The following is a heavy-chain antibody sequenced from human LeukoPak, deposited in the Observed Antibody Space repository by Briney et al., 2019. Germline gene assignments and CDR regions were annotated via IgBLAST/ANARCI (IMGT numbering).Heavy chain of an antibody. CDR2: IIPIFGTA. D-gene: IGHD2-15*01. V-gene: IGHV1-69*13. CDR3: ARVYCSGGSCYSSQKYYFDY. CDR1: GGTFSGYA. J-gene: IGHJ4*02. Sequence: ASVKVSCKASGGTFSGYAISWVRQAPGQGLEWMGGIIPIFGTANYAQKFQGRVTITADESTSTAYMELSSLRSEDTAVYYCARVYCSGGSCYSSQKYYFDYWGQGTLVTVSS.